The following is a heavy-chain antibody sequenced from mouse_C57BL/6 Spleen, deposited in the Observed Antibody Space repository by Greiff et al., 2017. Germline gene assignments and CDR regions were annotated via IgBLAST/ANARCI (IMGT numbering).Heavy chain of an antibody. CDR2: IYPGSGST. V-gene: IGHV1-55*01. D-gene: IGHD2-12*01. CDR3: ASSRFTTGYFDV. CDR1: GYTFTSYW. Sequence: QVQLQQPGAELVQPGASVKMSCKASGYTFTSYWITWVQQRPGHGLEWIGFIYPGSGSTNYNETFQSKDTLTVDTTSSTAYMQLSSPTSEDSAVYYCASSRFTTGYFDVWGTGTTVTVSS. J-gene: IGHJ1*03.